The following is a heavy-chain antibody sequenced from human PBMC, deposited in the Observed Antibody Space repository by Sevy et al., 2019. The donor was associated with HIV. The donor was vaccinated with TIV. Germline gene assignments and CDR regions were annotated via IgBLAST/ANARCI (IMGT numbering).Heavy chain of an antibody. J-gene: IGHJ6*02. CDR2: ISWDSDIV. V-gene: IGHV3-9*01. CDR3: AKDMGRSGNYYYGMDV. Sequence: SLRLSCAASRFNFDDYAMHWVRQAPGKGLEWVSGISWDSDIVAYADSVKGRFTISRDNAKNSLYLQMNSLRPEDTALYYCAKDMGRSGNYYYGMDVWGQGTTVTVSS. CDR1: RFNFDDYA. D-gene: IGHD3-10*01.